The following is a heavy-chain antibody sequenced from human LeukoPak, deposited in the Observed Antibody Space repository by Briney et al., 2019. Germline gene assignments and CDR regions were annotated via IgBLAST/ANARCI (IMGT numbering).Heavy chain of an antibody. V-gene: IGHV3-7*01. CDR2: IKQDGSEK. CDR3: ARDGQWFGELFTPNFDY. D-gene: IGHD3-10*01. J-gene: IGHJ4*02. CDR1: GFTFCSYR. Sequence: TGGSLSLSCAASGFTFCSYRMSWVRQAPGKGLEWVANIKQDGSEKYYVDSVKGRFTISRDNAKNSLYLQMNSLRAEDTAVYYCARDGQWFGELFTPNFDYWGQGTLVTVSS.